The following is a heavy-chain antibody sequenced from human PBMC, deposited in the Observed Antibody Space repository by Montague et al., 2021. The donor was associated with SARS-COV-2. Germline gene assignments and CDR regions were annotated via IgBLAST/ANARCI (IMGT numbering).Heavy chain of an antibody. Sequence: SETLSLTCTVSGGSISDSNFHWGWIRQPPGKGLEWIGTLYYSGATYYYPSLKSRVTTSMDTSKNQFSLKLTSAIAADTAVYYCARLRGGTPGEHWGQGALVTVSS. D-gene: IGHD2-21*01. J-gene: IGHJ4*02. CDR3: ARLRGGTPGEH. V-gene: IGHV4-39*07. CDR2: LYYSGAT. CDR1: GGSISDSNFH.